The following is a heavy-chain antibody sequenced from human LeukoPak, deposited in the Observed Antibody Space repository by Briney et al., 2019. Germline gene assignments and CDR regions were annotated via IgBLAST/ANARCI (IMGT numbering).Heavy chain of an antibody. Sequence: SVTVSCKASGFTFTSSAVQWVRQARGQRLEWIGWIVVGSGNTNYAQKFQERVTITRDMSTSTAYMELSSLRSEDTAVYYCAADPYYYDSSGYYLDYWGQGTLVTVSS. J-gene: IGHJ4*02. CDR2: IVVGSGNT. V-gene: IGHV1-58*01. CDR1: GFTFTSSA. CDR3: AADPYYYDSSGYYLDY. D-gene: IGHD3-22*01.